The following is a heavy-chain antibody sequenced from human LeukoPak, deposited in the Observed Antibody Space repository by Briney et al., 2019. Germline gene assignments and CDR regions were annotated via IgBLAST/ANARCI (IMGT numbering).Heavy chain of an antibody. CDR1: GFTFDDYG. V-gene: IGHV3-20*04. Sequence: GGSLRLSCAASGFTFDDYGMSWVRQAPGKGLEWVSGINWNGGSTGYADSVKGRFTISRDNAKNSLYLQMNSLRAEDTALYYCARDHYYGSGSYYSSFPFDYWGQGTLVTVSS. CDR3: ARDHYYGSGSYYSSFPFDY. CDR2: INWNGGST. J-gene: IGHJ4*02. D-gene: IGHD3-10*01.